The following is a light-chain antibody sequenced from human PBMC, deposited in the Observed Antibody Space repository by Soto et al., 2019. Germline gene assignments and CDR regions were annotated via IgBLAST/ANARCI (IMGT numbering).Light chain of an antibody. Sequence: EIVMTQSPATLSVSPGERATLSCRASQSVSSNLAWYQQKPGQAPRLLIYGASTRANGISARFSGSGSGTEFTLTISSLQSEDFAVYYCQQYNNWPQTFGQGTKVEIK. CDR2: GAS. V-gene: IGKV3-15*01. CDR1: QSVSSN. J-gene: IGKJ1*01. CDR3: QQYNNWPQT.